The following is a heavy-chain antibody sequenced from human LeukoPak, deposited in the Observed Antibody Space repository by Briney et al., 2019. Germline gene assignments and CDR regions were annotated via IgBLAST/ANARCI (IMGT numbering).Heavy chain of an antibody. Sequence: PSETLSLTCAVSGGSISSSNWWSWVRQPPGKGLEWIGEIYHSGSTNYNPSLKSRVTISVDKSKNQFSLKLSSVTAADTAVYYCARWMLHCSGGSCYHEVFDYWGQGTLVTVSS. CDR1: GGSISSSNW. J-gene: IGHJ4*02. CDR2: IYHSGST. D-gene: IGHD2-15*01. V-gene: IGHV4-4*02. CDR3: ARWMLHCSGGSCYHEVFDY.